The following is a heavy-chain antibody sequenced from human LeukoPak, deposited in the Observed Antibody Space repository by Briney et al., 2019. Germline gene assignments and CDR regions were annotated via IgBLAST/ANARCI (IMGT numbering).Heavy chain of an antibody. CDR3: ARSLGNYDSSGYYYPWGAFDI. D-gene: IGHD3-22*01. Sequence: GGTLRLSCAASGFTFSSYGMSWVRQAPGKGLVWVSRINSDGSSTSYADSVKGRFTISRDNAKNTLYLQMNSLRAEDTAVYYCARSLGNYDSSGYYYPWGAFDIWGQGTMVTVSS. J-gene: IGHJ3*02. CDR1: GFTFSSYG. CDR2: INSDGSST. V-gene: IGHV3-74*01.